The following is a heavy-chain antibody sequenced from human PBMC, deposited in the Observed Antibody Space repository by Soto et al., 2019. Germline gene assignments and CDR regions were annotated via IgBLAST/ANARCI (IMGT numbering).Heavy chain of an antibody. D-gene: IGHD2-15*01. CDR3: AREGGDCSGGSCYSDYYYYGMDV. CDR1: GGTFSSYA. Sequence: SVKVSCKASGGTFSSYAISWVRQAPGQGLEWMGGIIPIFGTANYAQKFQGRVTITADESTSTAYMELSSLRSEDTAVYYCAREGGDCSGGSCYSDYYYYGMDVWGQGTTVTVSS. V-gene: IGHV1-69*13. J-gene: IGHJ6*02. CDR2: IIPIFGTA.